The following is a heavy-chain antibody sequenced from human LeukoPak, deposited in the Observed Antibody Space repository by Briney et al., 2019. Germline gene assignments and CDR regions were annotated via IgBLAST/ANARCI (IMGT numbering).Heavy chain of an antibody. CDR3: ARRGTSSSWAHFDY. Sequence: PEGSLRLSCAASGFTFSSYWMTWVRQAPGKGLEWVAKIKQDGSEKYYVDSVKGRFTISRDNAKNSLYLQMNSLGAEDTAVYYCARRGTSSSWAHFDYWGQGTLVTVSS. CDR1: GFTFSSYW. V-gene: IGHV3-7*05. CDR2: IKQDGSEK. D-gene: IGHD6-13*01. J-gene: IGHJ4*02.